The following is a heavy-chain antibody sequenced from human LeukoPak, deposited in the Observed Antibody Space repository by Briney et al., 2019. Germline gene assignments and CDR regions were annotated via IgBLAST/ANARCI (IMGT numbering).Heavy chain of an antibody. J-gene: IGHJ4*02. Sequence: PSETLSLTCAVYGGSFSGYYWSWLRQPPGKGLEWIGEINHSGSTNYNPSLKSRVTISVDTSKNQFSLKLSSVTAADTAVYYCASRKDYVWGSYRFAYWGQGTLVTVSS. V-gene: IGHV4-34*01. D-gene: IGHD3-16*02. CDR3: ASRKDYVWGSYRFAY. CDR2: INHSGST. CDR1: GGSFSGYY.